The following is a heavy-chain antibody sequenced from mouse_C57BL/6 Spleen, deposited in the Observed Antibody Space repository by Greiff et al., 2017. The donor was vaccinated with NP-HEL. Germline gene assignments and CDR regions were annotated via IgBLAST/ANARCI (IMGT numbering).Heavy chain of an antibody. D-gene: IGHD2-2*01. CDR3: ARPPSTMVTTEFAY. CDR2: IYPGDGDT. CDR1: GYAFSSSW. Sequence: VKLMESGPELVKPGASVKISCKASGYAFSSSWMNWVKQRPGKGLEWIGRIYPGDGDTNYNGKFKGKATLTADKSSSTAYMQLSSLTSEDSAVYFCARPPSTMVTTEFAYWGQGTLVTVSA. J-gene: IGHJ3*01. V-gene: IGHV1-82*01.